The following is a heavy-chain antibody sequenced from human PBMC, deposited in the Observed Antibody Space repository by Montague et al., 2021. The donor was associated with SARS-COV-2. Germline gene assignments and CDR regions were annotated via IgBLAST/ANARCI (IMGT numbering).Heavy chain of an antibody. CDR3: ARGVRQLGVRYYYYYIDV. D-gene: IGHD6-6*01. V-gene: IGHV4-34*01. CDR2: INHSGST. J-gene: IGHJ6*03. Sequence: SETLSLTCAVYGGSFSGYYWSWIRQPPGKGPEWIGEINHSGSTNYNPSLKSRVTISMDTSKNQFSLKLSSVTAADTAVYYCARGVRQLGVRYYYYYIDVWDKGTTVTVSS. CDR1: GGSFSGYY.